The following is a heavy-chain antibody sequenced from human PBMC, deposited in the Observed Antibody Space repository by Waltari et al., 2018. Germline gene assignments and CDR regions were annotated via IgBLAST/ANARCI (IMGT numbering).Heavy chain of an antibody. CDR3: ARDSGYSSSWYVQDDAFDI. Sequence: QVQLQESGPGLVKPSETLSLTCTVSGGSISSYYWSWIRQPAGKGLEWIGRIYTSGSTNYNPSLKSRVTMSVDTSKNQFSLKLSSVTAADTAVYYCARDSGYSSSWYVQDDAFDIWGQGTMVTVSS. CDR2: IYTSGST. V-gene: IGHV4-4*07. CDR1: GGSISSYY. J-gene: IGHJ3*02. D-gene: IGHD6-13*01.